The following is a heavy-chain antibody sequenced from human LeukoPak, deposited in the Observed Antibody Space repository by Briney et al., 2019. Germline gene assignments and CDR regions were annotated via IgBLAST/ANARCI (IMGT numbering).Heavy chain of an antibody. J-gene: IGHJ4*02. CDR3: ARGQRKTTISY. D-gene: IGHD1-7*01. CDR1: GGSFSGYY. V-gene: IGHV4-34*01. Sequence: SETLSLTCAVYGGSFSGYYWSWIRQPPGKGLEWIGEINHSGSTNYNPSLKSRVTISVDTSKNQFSLKLSSVTAADTAVYYCARGQRKTTISYWGQGTLVTVSS. CDR2: INHSGST.